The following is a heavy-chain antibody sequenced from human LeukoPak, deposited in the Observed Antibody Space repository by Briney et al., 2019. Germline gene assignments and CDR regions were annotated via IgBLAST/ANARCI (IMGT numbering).Heavy chain of an antibody. CDR3: ARDCSSSTCYVALDI. Sequence: ASVKVSCKASGYTFTSYAMNWVRQAPGQGLEWMGWISGHSGNTNYAQKLQGRVTMTTDTSTSTAYMELRSLRSDDTAVYYCARDCSSSTCYVALDIWGQGTKVTVSS. CDR2: ISGHSGNT. D-gene: IGHD2-2*01. V-gene: IGHV1-18*01. CDR1: GYTFTSYA. J-gene: IGHJ3*02.